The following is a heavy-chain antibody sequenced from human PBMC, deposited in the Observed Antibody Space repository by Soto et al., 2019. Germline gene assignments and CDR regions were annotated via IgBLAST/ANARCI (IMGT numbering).Heavy chain of an antibody. V-gene: IGHV1-69*13. J-gene: IGHJ4*02. Sequence: SVKVSCKASGGTFSSYVISWVRQAPGQGLEWMGGIIPSSGTANYAQKFQGRVTNTADESTSTAYMELSSLRSEDTAVYYCARRAGYDSSGSFDYWGQGTLVTVSS. D-gene: IGHD3-22*01. CDR1: GGTFSSYV. CDR2: IIPSSGTA. CDR3: ARRAGYDSSGSFDY.